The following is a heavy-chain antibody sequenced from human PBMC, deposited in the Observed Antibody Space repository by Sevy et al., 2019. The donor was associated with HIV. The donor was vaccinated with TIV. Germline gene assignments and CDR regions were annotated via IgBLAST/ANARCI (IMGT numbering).Heavy chain of an antibody. D-gene: IGHD3-10*01. CDR3: ARDRDGSGSSGGYGMDV. CDR2: ISSGSSYI. CDR1: EFTCSTYS. J-gene: IGHJ6*02. V-gene: IGHV3-21*01. Sequence: GGSLRLSCVDSEFTCSTYSMNWVRQAPGKGLEWVSSISSGSSYIYYAASVKGRLTISRDKAKKSLYLQMNSLGAEDTAVYYCARDRDGSGSSGGYGMDVWGPGTTVTVSS.